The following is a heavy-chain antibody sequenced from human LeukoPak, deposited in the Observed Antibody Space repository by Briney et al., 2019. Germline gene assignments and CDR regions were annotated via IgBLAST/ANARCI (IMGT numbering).Heavy chain of an antibody. CDR1: GGSFSGYY. Sequence: SETLSLTCAVYGGSFSGYYWSWIRQPPGKGLEWIGEINHSGSTNYNPSLKSRVTISVDTSKNQFSLKLSSVTAADTAVYYCARGRQSSGWYRYWGQGTLVTVSS. CDR2: INHSGST. J-gene: IGHJ4*02. CDR3: ARGRQSSGWYRY. V-gene: IGHV4-34*01. D-gene: IGHD6-19*01.